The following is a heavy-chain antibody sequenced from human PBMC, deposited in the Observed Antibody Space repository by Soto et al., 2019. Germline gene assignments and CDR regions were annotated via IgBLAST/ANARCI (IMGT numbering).Heavy chain of an antibody. V-gene: IGHV3-66*01. CDR2: IYSGGST. J-gene: IGHJ3*02. CDR1: GFTVSSNY. CDR3: ARLSPPPRNYYDSSGYLDAFDI. D-gene: IGHD3-22*01. Sequence: GGSLRLSCAASGFTVSSNYMSWVRQAPGKGLEWVSVIYSGGSTYYADSVKGRFTISRHNSKNTLYLQMNSLRAEDTAVYYCARLSPPPRNYYDSSGYLDAFDIWGQGTMVTVSS.